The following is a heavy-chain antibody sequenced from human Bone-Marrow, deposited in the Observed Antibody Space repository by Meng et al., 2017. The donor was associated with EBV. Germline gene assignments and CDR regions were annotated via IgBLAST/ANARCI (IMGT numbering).Heavy chain of an antibody. V-gene: IGHV4-4*02. J-gene: IGHJ2*01. CDR3: ARYAVVVVAAPYWYFNL. Sequence: LQESGPGVVKPSGTLSLTCAVSGGSISSSNWWSWVRQPPGKGLEWIGEIYHSGSTNYNPSLKSRVTISVDKSKNQFSLKLSSVTAADTAVYYCARYAVVVVAAPYWYFNLWGRGTLVTVSS. D-gene: IGHD2-15*01. CDR2: IYHSGST. CDR1: GGSISSSNW.